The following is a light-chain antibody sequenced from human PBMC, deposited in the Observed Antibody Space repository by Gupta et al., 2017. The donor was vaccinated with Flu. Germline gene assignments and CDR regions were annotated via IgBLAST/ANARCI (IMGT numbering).Light chain of an antibody. V-gene: IGKV3-11*02. CDR1: QSLGTS. Sequence: SPATLSLSPGETATLSCRASQSLGTSLAWYQQTTGQPPRLLIYDASNRATGIPARFSGSGSGRDFTLTISSLEPEDFAVYYCQHRSDWSWTFGQGTKVEV. CDR3: QHRSDWSWT. J-gene: IGKJ1*01. CDR2: DAS.